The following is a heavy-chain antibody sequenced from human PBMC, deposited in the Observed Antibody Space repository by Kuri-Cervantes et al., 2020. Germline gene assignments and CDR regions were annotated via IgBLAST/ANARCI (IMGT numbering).Heavy chain of an antibody. V-gene: IGHV3-30*02. CDR1: GFTFSSYG. CDR2: TRHDGSNK. Sequence: GGSLRLSCAASGFTFSSYGMHWVRQAPGKGLEWVAFTRHDGSNKSYTDSVKGRFTVSRDNYKSTLYLQMNSLRPDDTAVYFCAREPVLAPLGGVTDAFDMWGQGTMVTVSS. J-gene: IGHJ3*02. CDR3: AREPVLAPLGGVTDAFDM. D-gene: IGHD3-3*02.